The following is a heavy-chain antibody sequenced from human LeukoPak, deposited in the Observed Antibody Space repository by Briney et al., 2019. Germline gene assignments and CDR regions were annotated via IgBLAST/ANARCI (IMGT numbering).Heavy chain of an antibody. CDR3: AKAGDGYNFGY. CDR1: GFTISSYG. J-gene: IGHJ4*02. Sequence: GGSLRFSCAASGFTISSYGMHWVRQAPGKGLEWVAVISYDGSNKYYADSVKGRFTISRDNSKNTLYLQMNSLRAEDTAVYYCAKAGDGYNFGYWGQGTLVTVSS. D-gene: IGHD5-24*01. CDR2: ISYDGSNK. V-gene: IGHV3-30*18.